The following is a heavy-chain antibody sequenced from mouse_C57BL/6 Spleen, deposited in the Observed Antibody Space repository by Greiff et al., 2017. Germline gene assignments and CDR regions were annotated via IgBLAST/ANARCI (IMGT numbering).Heavy chain of an antibody. CDR2: ISDGGSYT. CDR3: ARDAYYYGSSYWDFDG. D-gene: IGHD1-1*01. V-gene: IGHV5-4*01. Sequence: EVQLVESGGGLVKPGGSLKLSCAASGFTFSSYAMSWVRQTPEKRLEWVATISDGGSYTYYPDNVKGRFTLTRDNAKNNQYLQMSHLKSEDTAMYYCARDAYYYGSSYWDFDGWGTGTTVTVSS. CDR1: GFTFSSYA. J-gene: IGHJ1*03.